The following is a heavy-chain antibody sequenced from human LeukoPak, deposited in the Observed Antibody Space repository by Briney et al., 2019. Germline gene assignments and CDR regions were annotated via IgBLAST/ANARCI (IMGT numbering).Heavy chain of an antibody. D-gene: IGHD3-10*01. CDR1: GFTFSSYS. V-gene: IGHV3-64*01. J-gene: IGHJ4*02. Sequence: GGSLRLSCAASGFTFSSYSMNWVRQAPGKGLEYVSAISSDGGRTYYANSVKGRFTISRDNSKNTLYLQMGSLRGEDMAVYYCARVGGDYFDYWGQGTLVTVSS. CDR3: ARVGGDYFDY. CDR2: ISSDGGRT.